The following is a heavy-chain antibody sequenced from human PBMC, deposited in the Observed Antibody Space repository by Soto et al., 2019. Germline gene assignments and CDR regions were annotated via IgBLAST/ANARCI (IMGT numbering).Heavy chain of an antibody. CDR1: GFTFSSYS. D-gene: IGHD3-10*01. J-gene: IGHJ6*02. CDR2: ISSSSGTI. CDR3: ARDRASPYYYGSGSYYYYGMDV. V-gene: IGHV3-48*02. Sequence: EVQLVESGGGLVQPGGSLRLSCAASGFTFSSYSMNWVRQAPGKGLEWVSYISSSSGTIYYADSVKGRFTISRDNAKNSLYLQMNSLRDEDTAVYYCARDRASPYYYGSGSYYYYGMDVWGQGTTVTVSS.